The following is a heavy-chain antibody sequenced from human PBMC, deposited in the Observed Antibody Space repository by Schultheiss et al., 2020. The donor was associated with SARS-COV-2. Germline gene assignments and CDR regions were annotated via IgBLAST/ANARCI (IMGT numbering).Heavy chain of an antibody. V-gene: IGHV4-59*01. CDR1: GGSISSYY. D-gene: IGHD2-21*01. CDR2: VYYSGST. J-gene: IGHJ4*02. Sequence: SETLSLICTVSGGSISSYYWSWIRQPPGKGLEWIGYVYYSGSTDYNPSLKSRVTISIDTSKNQFSLKLSSVTAADTAVYYCARFCGGDCLFYYWGQGTLVTVSS. CDR3: ARFCGGDCLFYY.